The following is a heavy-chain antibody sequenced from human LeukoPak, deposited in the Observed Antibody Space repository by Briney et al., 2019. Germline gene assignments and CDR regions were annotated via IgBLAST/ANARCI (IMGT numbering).Heavy chain of an antibody. V-gene: IGHV4-39*01. CDR2: IYHSGIT. CDR1: DCSISSGYGYY. D-gene: IGHD3/OR15-3a*01. J-gene: IGHJ4*02. Sequence: SETLSLTCTVSDCSISSGYGYYWGWIRQPPGKGLEWIGNIYHSGITYYNHFNSSLKSRVTISIDTSKNQISLRLTSVTATDTAMYYCAKQTGSGLFTLPGGQGTLVTVSS. CDR3: AKQTGSGLFTLP.